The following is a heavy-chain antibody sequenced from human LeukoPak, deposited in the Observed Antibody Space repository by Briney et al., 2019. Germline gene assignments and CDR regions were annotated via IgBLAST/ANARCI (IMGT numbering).Heavy chain of an antibody. CDR2: IIPIFGTA. J-gene: IGHJ5*02. CDR1: GGTFSSYA. V-gene: IGHV1-69*13. CDR3: ARVAPYMGYYGSGSHPKNNWFDP. D-gene: IGHD3-10*01. Sequence: VASVKVSCKASGGTFSSYAISWVRQAPGQGLEWMGGIIPIFGTANYAQKFQGRVTINADESKSTAYMELSSLRSEDTAVYYCARVAPYMGYYGSGSHPKNNWFDPWGQGTLVTVSS.